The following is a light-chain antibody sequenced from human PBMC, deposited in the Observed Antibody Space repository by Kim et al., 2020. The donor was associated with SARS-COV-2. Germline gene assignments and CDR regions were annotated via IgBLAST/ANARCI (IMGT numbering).Light chain of an antibody. J-gene: IGKJ4*01. CDR3: QQYNKWPLT. Sequence: LSPGELATLSGRASQSVSSNLAWYQQKPGQAPRLLIYAASPRATGIPARFSGSGSGTEFTLTISSLQSEDFAVYYCQQYNKWPLTFGGGTKVDIK. CDR2: AAS. V-gene: IGKV3-15*01. CDR1: QSVSSN.